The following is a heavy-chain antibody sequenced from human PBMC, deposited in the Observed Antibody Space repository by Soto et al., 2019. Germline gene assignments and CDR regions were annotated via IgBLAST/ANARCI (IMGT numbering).Heavy chain of an antibody. V-gene: IGHV3-23*01. D-gene: IGHD1-1*01. Sequence: GGSLRLSCAASGFICSSYDMSWVRQAPGKGLEWVSTILVGGSTHYEDSVKGRFTISRDESKNTVYLQMHSLTAGDTAVYYCAKATATSGGAFDICGQGTMVTVSS. CDR1: GFICSSYD. CDR2: ILVGGST. CDR3: AKATATSGGAFDI. J-gene: IGHJ3*02.